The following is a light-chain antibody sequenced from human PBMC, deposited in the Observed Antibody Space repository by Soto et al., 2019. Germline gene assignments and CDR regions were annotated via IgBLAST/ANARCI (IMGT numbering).Light chain of an antibody. Sequence: DIQMTQSPSTPSASVGDRVTITCRASQSISSWLAWYQQKPGKAPKLLIYKASSLESGVPSRFSGSGSGTEFTLTISSLQPDDFATYYCLQRNSYPPIGFGQGTRLEIK. CDR3: LQRNSYPPIG. V-gene: IGKV1-5*03. CDR1: QSISSW. J-gene: IGKJ5*01. CDR2: KAS.